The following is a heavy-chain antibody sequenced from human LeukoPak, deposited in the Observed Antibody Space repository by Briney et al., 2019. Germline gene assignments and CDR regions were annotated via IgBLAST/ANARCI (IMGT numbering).Heavy chain of an antibody. CDR1: GYTFMNYY. CDR2: INPVSGAT. V-gene: IGHV1-2*06. J-gene: IGHJ3*02. D-gene: IGHD3-10*02. Sequence: ASVKVSCKASGYTFMNYYIHWVRQAPGQGLEWMGRINPVSGATNSAQKFQGRVTMTRDTSITTAYMDLGSLRSDDTAVYYCAITYVNNAFDIWGQGTMVTVSS. CDR3: AITYVNNAFDI.